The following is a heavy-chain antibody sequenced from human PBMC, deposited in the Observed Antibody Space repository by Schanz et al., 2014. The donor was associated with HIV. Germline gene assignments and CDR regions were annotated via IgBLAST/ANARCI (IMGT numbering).Heavy chain of an antibody. V-gene: IGHV3-23*01. CDR3: AREKYSSTWWRAGLYFYGMDV. CDR2: ISGSGSST. CDR1: GFMFRNYA. D-gene: IGHD6-13*01. Sequence: EVQLLESGGGLAQPGGSLRLSCVTSGFMFRNYAMSWVRQAPGKGLEWVSCISGSGSSTYFADSVKGRFTISRDNSKNTLFLQMSRLRVEDTAVYYCAREKYSSTWWRAGLYFYGMDVWGQGTTVTVSS. J-gene: IGHJ6*02.